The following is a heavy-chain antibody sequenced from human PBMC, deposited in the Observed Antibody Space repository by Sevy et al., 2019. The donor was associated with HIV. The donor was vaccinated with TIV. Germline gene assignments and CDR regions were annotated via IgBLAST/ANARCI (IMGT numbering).Heavy chain of an antibody. CDR1: GFISSPYW. D-gene: IGHD3-22*01. CDR3: AKAGYYYDSSGYNWFDP. CDR2: INPDGSIT. V-gene: IGHV3-74*01. Sequence: GGSLRLSCTASGFISSPYWMHWVRQAPGKGLVWVSRINPDGSITSYADAVKGRFTNSSDNATNPLYMQMNSLRAEVTAVYYCAKAGYYYDSSGYNWFDPWGQGTLVTVSS. J-gene: IGHJ5*02.